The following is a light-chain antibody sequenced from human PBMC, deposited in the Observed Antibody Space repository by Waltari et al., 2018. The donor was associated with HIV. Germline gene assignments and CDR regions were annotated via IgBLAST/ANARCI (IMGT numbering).Light chain of an antibody. CDR1: NIGTND. CDR3: QVWHYTVV. J-gene: IGLJ2*01. CDR2: NDI. Sequence: SYELTQPFSVSVALGQPARITCGGSNIGTNDVHWYQQKPGQAPLLLIFNDIHRPSGVPARFSASKSRNMATLTIIGAQAGDEAAYYCQVWHYTVVFGGGTKVTVL. V-gene: IGLV3-9*01.